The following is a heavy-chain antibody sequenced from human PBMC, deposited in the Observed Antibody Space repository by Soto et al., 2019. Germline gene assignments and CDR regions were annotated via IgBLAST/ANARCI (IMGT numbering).Heavy chain of an antibody. D-gene: IGHD2-15*01. J-gene: IGHJ6*02. CDR1: GGTFSSYT. CDR3: AFGDCSGGSCSYASGMDV. Sequence: SVKVSCKASGGTFSSYTISWVRQTPGQGLEWMGGIIPIFGTANYAQKFQGRVTITADESTSTAYMELSSLRSEDTAVYYCAFGDCSGGSCSYASGMDVWGQGTTVTVSS. CDR2: IIPIFGTA. V-gene: IGHV1-69*13.